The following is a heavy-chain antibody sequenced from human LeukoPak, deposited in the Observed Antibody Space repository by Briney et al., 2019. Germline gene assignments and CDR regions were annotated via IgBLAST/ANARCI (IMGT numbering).Heavy chain of an antibody. Sequence: GGSLRLSCAGSGFSFSNYWMTRVRQAPGKGLEWVANIKQDGSDKYYVDSVKGRFTISRDNAKNSLYPQMSSLRAEDTAVYYCATVPAGHYFDYWGQGTLVIVSS. D-gene: IGHD2-2*01. V-gene: IGHV3-7*01. CDR1: GFSFSNYW. CDR2: IKQDGSDK. J-gene: IGHJ4*02. CDR3: ATVPAGHYFDY.